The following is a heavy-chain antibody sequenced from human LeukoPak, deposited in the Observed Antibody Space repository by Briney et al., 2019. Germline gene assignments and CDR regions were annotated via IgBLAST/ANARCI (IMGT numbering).Heavy chain of an antibody. CDR1: GGSTSSYY. CDR2: IYCSGST. D-gene: IGHD5-12*01. CDR3: ARVYGGGYDFRGAFDI. V-gene: IGHV4-59*01. Sequence: PSETLSLTCTVSGGSTSSYYWNWIRQPPGKGLEWIGNIYCSGSTNHNPSLKSRVTISVDTSKNQFSLKLSSVTAADTAVYYCARVYGGGYDFRGAFDIWGQGTMVTVSS. J-gene: IGHJ3*02.